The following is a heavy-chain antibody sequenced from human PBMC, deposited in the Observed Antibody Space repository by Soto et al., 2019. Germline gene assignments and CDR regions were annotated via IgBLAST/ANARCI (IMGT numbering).Heavy chain of an antibody. CDR1: GYSLSSGYY. CDR3: ARADNWNGYYYYGMDV. CDR2: MHHSGST. V-gene: IGHV4-38-2*01. D-gene: IGHD1-20*01. Sequence: PSETLSLTCAVSGYSLSSGYYWGWIRQPPGKGLEWIASMHHSGSTYYNPSLKSRVTISVDTSKNQFSLKLSSVTAADTAVYYCARADNWNGYYYYGMDVWGQGPTVTVYS. J-gene: IGHJ6*02.